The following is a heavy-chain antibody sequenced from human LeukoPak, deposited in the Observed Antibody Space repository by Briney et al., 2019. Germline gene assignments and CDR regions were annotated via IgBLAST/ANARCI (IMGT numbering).Heavy chain of an antibody. CDR3: AKDCGYSSSWYPGGYGMDV. V-gene: IGHV3-9*01. CDR1: GFTFDDYA. Sequence: PGRSLRLSCAASGFTFDDYAMHWVRQAPGKGLEWVSGISWNSGSIGYADSVKGRFTISRDNAKNSLYLQMNSLRAEDTALYYCAKDCGYSSSWYPGGYGMDVGGQGTTVTVSS. CDR2: ISWNSGSI. D-gene: IGHD6-13*01. J-gene: IGHJ6*02.